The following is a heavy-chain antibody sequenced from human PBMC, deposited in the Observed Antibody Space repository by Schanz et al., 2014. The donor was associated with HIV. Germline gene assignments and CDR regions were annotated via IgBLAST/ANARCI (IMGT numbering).Heavy chain of an antibody. CDR2: IKPNSGET. V-gene: IGHV1-2*02. D-gene: IGHD5-12*01. CDR3: TRSRYELHWLDL. CDR1: GGTFSNYP. J-gene: IGHJ5*02. Sequence: QVQLVQSGAEVKKPGSSVKVSCKASGGTFSNYPVSWVRQAPGQGLEWMGWIKPNSGETKFARKFQGRVTMTRDTSINTAYMEFSRLRSDDTAVYYCTRSRYELHWLDLWGQGTLVTVSS.